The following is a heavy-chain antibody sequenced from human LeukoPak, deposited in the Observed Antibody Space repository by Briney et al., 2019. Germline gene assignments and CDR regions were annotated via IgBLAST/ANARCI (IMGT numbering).Heavy chain of an antibody. D-gene: IGHD6-19*01. CDR1: GYSFTSYW. Sequence: GDSLKISCKGSGYSFTSYWIGWVRQMPGKGLEWMGIIYPGCSDTRYSPFFQGQVTISADKSISTAYLQWSGLKASDTAMYYCARPLNPGIAVAGSVRFDYWGQGTLVTVSS. CDR2: IYPGCSDT. V-gene: IGHV5-51*01. CDR3: ARPLNPGIAVAGSVRFDY. J-gene: IGHJ4*02.